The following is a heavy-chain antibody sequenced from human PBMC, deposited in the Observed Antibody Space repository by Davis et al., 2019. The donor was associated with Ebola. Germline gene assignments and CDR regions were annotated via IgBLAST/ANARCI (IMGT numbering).Heavy chain of an antibody. V-gene: IGHV4-34*08. CDR1: GFTVSSNY. CDR3: ARAPCSRGWYWS. CDR2: INHSGST. Sequence: GSLRRSCAASGFTVSSNYMSWIRQRPGKGLEWIGEINHSGSTNYNPSLKSRVTISVDTSKNQFSLKLSSVTAADTAVYYSARAPCSRGWYWSWGQGTLVTVSS. J-gene: IGHJ5*02. D-gene: IGHD6-19*01.